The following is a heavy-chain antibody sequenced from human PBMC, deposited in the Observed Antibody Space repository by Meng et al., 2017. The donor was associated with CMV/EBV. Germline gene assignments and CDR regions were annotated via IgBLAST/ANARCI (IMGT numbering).Heavy chain of an antibody. CDR2: IYYSGST. J-gene: IGHJ5*02. D-gene: IGHD2-2*01. Sequence: QLQGSGHGRAKPSGTPSLTCTVSGGSISSSSYYWGWIRQPPGKGLEWIGSIYYSGSTYYNPSLKSRVTISVDTSKNQFSLKLSSVTAADTAVYYCARDRDIVVVPGDPWFDPWGQGTLVTVSS. V-gene: IGHV4-39*07. CDR3: ARDRDIVVVPGDPWFDP. CDR1: GGSISSSSYY.